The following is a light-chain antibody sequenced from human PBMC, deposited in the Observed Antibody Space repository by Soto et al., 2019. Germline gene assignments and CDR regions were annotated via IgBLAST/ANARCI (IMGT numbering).Light chain of an antibody. V-gene: IGKV3-20*01. CDR1: ERIYSAY. CDR2: GTS. Sequence: EVVLTQSPGTLSLSRGERATLSCRASERIYSAYLGWYQQKPGQAPRLLIYGTSSRATGIPDRFSGSGSGTDFTLTISRLEHEHFAVYYCQQYGNSPITFGQGTRLEIK. J-gene: IGKJ5*01. CDR3: QQYGNSPIT.